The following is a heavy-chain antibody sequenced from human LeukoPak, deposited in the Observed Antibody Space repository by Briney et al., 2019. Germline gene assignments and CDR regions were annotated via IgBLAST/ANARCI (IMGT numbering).Heavy chain of an antibody. CDR3: ARRLVAVAATRRYFDL. V-gene: IGHV4-39*01. CDR1: GGSISSSSYY. D-gene: IGHD6-19*01. Sequence: PSETLSLTCTVSGGSISSSSYYWGWIRQPPGTGLEWIGSIYYSGSTYYNPSLKSRVTISVDTSKNQFSLKLSSVTAADTAVYYCARRLVAVAATRRYFDLWGRGTLVTVSS. J-gene: IGHJ2*01. CDR2: IYYSGST.